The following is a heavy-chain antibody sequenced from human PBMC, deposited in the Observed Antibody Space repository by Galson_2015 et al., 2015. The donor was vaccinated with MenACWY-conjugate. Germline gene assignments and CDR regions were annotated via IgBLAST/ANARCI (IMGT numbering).Heavy chain of an antibody. Sequence: SLRLSCAASRYIFSGYWMGWVRQAPGKGLEWVANIKPDGSDIECADSVKARITISRDNAKNTLYLQMDSLRVEDTAVYYCVRWGRAYAMVVWGQWTTVTVSS. CDR3: VRWGRAYAMVV. V-gene: IGHV3-7*03. D-gene: IGHD3-16*01. CDR1: RYIFSGYW. CDR2: IKPDGSDI. J-gene: IGHJ6*01.